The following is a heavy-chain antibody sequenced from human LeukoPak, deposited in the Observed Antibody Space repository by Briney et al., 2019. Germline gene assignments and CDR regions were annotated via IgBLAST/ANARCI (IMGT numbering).Heavy chain of an antibody. Sequence: ASVKVSCKASGYTFTSYAMHWVRQAPGQRLEWMGWINAGNGNTKYSQKFQGRVTITRDTSASTAYMELSSLRAEDTALYYCTKGRSGGYQYYGMDVWGRGTTVTVSS. CDR3: TKGRSGGYQYYGMDV. J-gene: IGHJ6*02. CDR2: INAGNGNT. D-gene: IGHD2-15*01. V-gene: IGHV1-3*01. CDR1: GYTFTSYA.